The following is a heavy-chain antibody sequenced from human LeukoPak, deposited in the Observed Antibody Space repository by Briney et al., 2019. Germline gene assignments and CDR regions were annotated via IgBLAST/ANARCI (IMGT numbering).Heavy chain of an antibody. V-gene: IGHV3-48*03. Sequence: PGGSLRLSCAASGFTFTNYEMNWVRQAPGKGLEWVSYISTSGSPIYYADSVKGRFTISRDNAKNSLYLQMNSLRAEDTAVYYCARAANTAAGTPTLAIDYWGQGTLVTVSA. CDR1: GFTFTNYE. J-gene: IGHJ4*02. CDR2: ISTSGSPI. CDR3: ARAANTAAGTPTLAIDY. D-gene: IGHD6-13*01.